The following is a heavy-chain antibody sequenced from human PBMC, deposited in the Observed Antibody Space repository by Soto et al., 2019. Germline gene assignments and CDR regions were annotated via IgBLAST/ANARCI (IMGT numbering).Heavy chain of an antibody. CDR3: TQNYYLDS. J-gene: IGHJ4*02. Sequence: EVQLLESGGGLVQPGGSLRLSCVASGFTFSNYAMSWVRQAPAKAPEWVSSINIVGGATNYADSVRGRFAMSRDDSTTTVFLQMNRWRADGTAVYYRTQNYYLDSWAQGILITFAS. V-gene: IGHV3-23*01. CDR1: GFTFSNYA. CDR2: INIVGGAT. D-gene: IGHD1-26*01.